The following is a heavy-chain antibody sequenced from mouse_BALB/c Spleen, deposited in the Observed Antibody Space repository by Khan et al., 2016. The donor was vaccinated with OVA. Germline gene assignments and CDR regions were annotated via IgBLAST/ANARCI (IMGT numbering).Heavy chain of an antibody. CDR1: GFNITDYY. CDR2: IDPENGNT. V-gene: IGHV14-1*02. J-gene: IGHJ4*01. Sequence: VQLQESGAELVRPGASVKLSCTASGFNITDYYIHWVKQRPEQGLEWIGWIDPENGNTKYDPKFQGKATITADTSSNTAYLQLSSLTSEDTAVYYCTRSDYDAMDYWGQGTSVTVSS. D-gene: IGHD2-13*01. CDR3: TRSDYDAMDY.